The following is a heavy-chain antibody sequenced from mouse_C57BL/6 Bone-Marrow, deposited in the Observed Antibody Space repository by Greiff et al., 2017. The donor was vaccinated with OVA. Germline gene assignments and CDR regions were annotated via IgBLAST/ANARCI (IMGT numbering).Heavy chain of an antibody. CDR1: GFTFSSYA. CDR3: AREIWLYAMDY. J-gene: IGHJ4*01. CDR2: ISDGGSYT. Sequence: DVMLVESGGGLVKPGGSLKLSCAASGFTFSSYAMSWVRQTPEKRLEWVATISDGGSYTYYPDNVKGRFTISRDNAKNNLYLQMSHLKSEDTAMYYCAREIWLYAMDYWGQGTSVTVSS. V-gene: IGHV5-4*01. D-gene: IGHD2-2*01.